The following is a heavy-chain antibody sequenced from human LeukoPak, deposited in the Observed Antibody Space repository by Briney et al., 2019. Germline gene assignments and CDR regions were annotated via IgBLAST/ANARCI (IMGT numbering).Heavy chain of an antibody. D-gene: IGHD3-3*01. CDR1: GGSISSYY. CDR3: ARREWFFDY. Sequence: PSETLSLTCTVSGGSISSYYWSWIRQPPGKGLEWIGYIYYSGSTSYNPSLKSRVTISVDTSKNQFSLKLSSVTAADTAVYYCARREWFFDYWGQGTLVTVSS. V-gene: IGHV4-59*08. J-gene: IGHJ4*02. CDR2: IYYSGST.